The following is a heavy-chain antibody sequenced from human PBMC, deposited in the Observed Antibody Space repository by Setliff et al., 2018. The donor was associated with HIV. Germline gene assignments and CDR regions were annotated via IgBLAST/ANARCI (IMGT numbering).Heavy chain of an antibody. CDR3: ARDNGRYFDRGWFDP. Sequence: SVKVSCKASGGTFSSYAISWVRQAPGQGLEWMGGIIPIFGTTNYAQKFQGRVTITTDESTTTAYMELSSLRAEDTAVYYCARDNGRYFDRGWFDPWGQGALVTVSS. CDR2: IIPIFGTT. J-gene: IGHJ5*02. CDR1: GGTFSSYA. V-gene: IGHV1-69*05. D-gene: IGHD3-9*01.